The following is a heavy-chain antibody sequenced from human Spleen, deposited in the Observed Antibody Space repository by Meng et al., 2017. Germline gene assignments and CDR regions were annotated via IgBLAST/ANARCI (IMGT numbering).Heavy chain of an antibody. D-gene: IGHD3-3*01. CDR3: GDDFWC. V-gene: IGHV3-15*01. CDR1: GFTFSNAW. CDR2: IKSKTDGETR. J-gene: IGHJ4*02. Sequence: EVQLVESGGGLVKPGGSLTLSCEGSGFTFSNAWMSWVRQAPGKGLEWVGRIKSKTDGETRDYAAPVKARFFISRDDSINTVYLQMKSLQTEDTAVYYCGDDFWCWGQGTLVTVSS.